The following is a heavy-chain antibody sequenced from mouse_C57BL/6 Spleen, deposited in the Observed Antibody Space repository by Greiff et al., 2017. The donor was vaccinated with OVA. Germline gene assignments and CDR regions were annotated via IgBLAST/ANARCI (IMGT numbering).Heavy chain of an antibody. V-gene: IGHV5-4*03. CDR2: ISDGGSYT. CDR3: ARALTGTGPYYYAMDY. J-gene: IGHJ4*01. Sequence: EVNVVESGGGLVKPGGSLKLSCAASGFTFSSYAMSWVRQTPEKRLEWVATISDGGSYTYYPDNVKGRFTISRDNAKNNLYLQMSHLKSEDTAMYYCARALTGTGPYYYAMDYWGQGTSVTVSS. D-gene: IGHD4-1*01. CDR1: GFTFSSYA.